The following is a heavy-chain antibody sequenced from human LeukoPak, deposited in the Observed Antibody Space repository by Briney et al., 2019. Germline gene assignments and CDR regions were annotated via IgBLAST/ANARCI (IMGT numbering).Heavy chain of an antibody. V-gene: IGHV3-21*01. CDR2: ITSSSSYI. D-gene: IGHD5-24*01. CDR1: GFTFSSYG. J-gene: IGHJ4*02. Sequence: PGGSLRLSCAASGFTFSSYGMSWVRQAPGKGLEWVSSITSSSSYIYYTDSVKGRFTISRDNAKNSLFLQMNSLRADDTAVYYCAREGDGYNSPIDYWGQGTLVTVSS. CDR3: AREGDGYNSPIDY.